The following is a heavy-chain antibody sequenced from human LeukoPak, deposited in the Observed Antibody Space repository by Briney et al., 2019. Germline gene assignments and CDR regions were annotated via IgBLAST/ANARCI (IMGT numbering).Heavy chain of an antibody. J-gene: IGHJ4*02. V-gene: IGHV3-48*03. CDR3: ARALDYGDFDY. CDR2: ISSSGNTI. CDR1: GFTFSSCE. Sequence: PGGSLRLSCAASGFTFSSCEMNWVRQAPGKGLEWVSYISSSGNTIYYADSVKGRFTISRDNAKNSLYLQMNSLRAEDTAVYYCARALDYGDFDYWGQGTLVTVSS. D-gene: IGHD4-17*01.